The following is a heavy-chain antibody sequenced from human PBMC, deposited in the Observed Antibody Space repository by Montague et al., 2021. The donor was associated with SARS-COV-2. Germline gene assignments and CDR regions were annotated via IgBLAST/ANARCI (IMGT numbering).Heavy chain of an antibody. J-gene: IGHJ3*01. Sequence: TRSLTCTVSGVSISSGDYSWNWIRQSPGKGLEWIGFIYESGSTFYNPSLKSRITISVDRSKNQFSLRLNSVTAADTAVYYCARKIIANAFDVWGHGTTVTVSS. CDR3: ARKIIANAFDV. D-gene: IGHD2/OR15-2a*01. CDR1: GVSISSGDYS. CDR2: IYESGST. V-gene: IGHV4-30-2*06.